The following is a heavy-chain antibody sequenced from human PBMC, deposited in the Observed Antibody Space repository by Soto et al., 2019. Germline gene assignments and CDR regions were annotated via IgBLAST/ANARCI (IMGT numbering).Heavy chain of an antibody. D-gene: IGHD3-3*01. CDR1: GFTFSSYA. CDR3: ARGYDFGGGYYSPSGLDA. CDR2: ISYDGSNK. V-gene: IGHV3-30-3*01. Sequence: GGSLRLSCAASGFTFSSYAMHWVRQAPGKGLEWVAVISYDGSNKNHADTVKGRFTISRDNSKNTLYLQMNSLRAEDTAVYYCARGYDFGGGYYSPSGLDAGAQGPTLPVSS. J-gene: IGHJ6*02.